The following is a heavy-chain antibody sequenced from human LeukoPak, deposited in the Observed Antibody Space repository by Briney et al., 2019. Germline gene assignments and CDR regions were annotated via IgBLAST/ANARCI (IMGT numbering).Heavy chain of an antibody. J-gene: IGHJ1*01. CDR3: ARGPCPSSTSCYGAEYFQH. V-gene: IGHV3-30-3*01. CDR1: GFTFSSYA. D-gene: IGHD2-2*01. Sequence: PGESLRLSCAASGFTFSSYAMHWVRQAPGKGLEWVAVISYDGSNKYYADSVKGRFTISRDNSKNTLYLQMNSLRAEDTAVYYCARGPCPSSTSCYGAEYFQHWGQGTLVTVSS. CDR2: ISYDGSNK.